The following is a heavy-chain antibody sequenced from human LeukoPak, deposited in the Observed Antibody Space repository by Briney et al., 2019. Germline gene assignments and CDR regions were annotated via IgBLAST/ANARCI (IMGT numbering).Heavy chain of an antibody. V-gene: IGHV4-59*01. CDR3: ARVGSYYFDY. CDR1: GCFFSSYY. D-gene: IGHD2-15*01. CDR2: IYYTGST. Sequence: WETLSLTCTVSGCFFSSYYWSWIRQPPGKGQEWIGYIYYTGSTNYNPSLKSRFTISIDTSKNQFSLKMISLSAEDTAVYYCARVGSYYFDYWGQGTLVTVSS. J-gene: IGHJ4*02.